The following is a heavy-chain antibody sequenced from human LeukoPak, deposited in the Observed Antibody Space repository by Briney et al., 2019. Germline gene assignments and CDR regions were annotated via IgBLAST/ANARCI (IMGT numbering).Heavy chain of an antibody. Sequence: GGSLRLSCTASGFTFGDYVMSWVRQAQGMGLEWVVFIRSKPYGGTTEYAASVKGRFIISRDDSKTIAYLQMNSLKSEDTAVYYCTTGSATGTGSGYWGQGTLVTVSS. CDR1: GFTFGDYV. J-gene: IGHJ4*02. D-gene: IGHD6-13*01. CDR2: IRSKPYGGTT. V-gene: IGHV3-49*04. CDR3: TTGSATGTGSGY.